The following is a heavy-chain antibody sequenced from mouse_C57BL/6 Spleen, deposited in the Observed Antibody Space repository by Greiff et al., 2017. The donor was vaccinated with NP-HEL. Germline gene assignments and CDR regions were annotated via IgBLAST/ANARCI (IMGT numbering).Heavy chain of an antibody. D-gene: IGHD3-3*01. J-gene: IGHJ2*01. CDR1: GYTFTSYW. Sequence: VQLQQPGAELVKPGASVKMSCKASGYTFTSYWITWVKQRPGQGLEWIGDIYPGSGSTNYNEKFKSKATLTVDTSSSTAYMQLSSLTSEDSAVYYCARSRGTSDYFDYWGQGTTLTVSS. CDR3: ARSRGTSDYFDY. V-gene: IGHV1-55*01. CDR2: IYPGSGST.